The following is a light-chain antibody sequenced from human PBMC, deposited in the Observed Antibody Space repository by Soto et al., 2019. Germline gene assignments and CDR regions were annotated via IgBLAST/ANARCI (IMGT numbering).Light chain of an antibody. CDR1: SRDVGFSNY. V-gene: IGLV2-11*01. CDR2: DVA. CDR3: CSYVGGDTLI. Sequence: QSAPTQPRSVSGSPGQTVTISCTGTSRDVGFSNYISWYQQHPGEAPKLVIYDVAQRPSGVPDRLSGSRSGKTASLTISGLRPDDEGDYYCCSYVGGDTLIFGSGTKLTVL. J-gene: IGLJ1*01.